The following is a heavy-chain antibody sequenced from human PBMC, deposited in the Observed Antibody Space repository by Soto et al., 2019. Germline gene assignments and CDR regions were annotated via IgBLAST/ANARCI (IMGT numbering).Heavy chain of an antibody. J-gene: IGHJ2*01. CDR2: ISYDGGSE. V-gene: IGHV3-30-3*01. D-gene: IGHD2-2*03. Sequence: QVQLVESGGGVVQPGRSLRLSCAASEFTFSTYAMYWVRQAPGKGLEWVAVISYDGGSEHYADSVKGRFTISRDNSKNTLYLQMNSLRPEDTAVYYCARDGSPSLWYCDLWGRGTLVTVSS. CDR3: ARDGSPSLWYCDL. CDR1: EFTFSTYA.